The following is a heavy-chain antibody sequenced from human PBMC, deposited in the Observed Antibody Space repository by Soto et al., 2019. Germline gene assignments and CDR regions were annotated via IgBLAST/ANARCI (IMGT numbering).Heavy chain of an antibody. Sequence: ASVKVSCKAPGYIFTCYGICWARQAPGQGLEWMAWISGYNADTKFAQKFQGRVTMTTDTSTSTAYMELRSLRSDDTAVYYCARSLGEPGNYWGQGTLVTVSS. CDR2: ISGYNADT. V-gene: IGHV1-18*01. CDR3: ARSLGEPGNY. CDR1: GYIFTCYG. J-gene: IGHJ4*02. D-gene: IGHD1-26*01.